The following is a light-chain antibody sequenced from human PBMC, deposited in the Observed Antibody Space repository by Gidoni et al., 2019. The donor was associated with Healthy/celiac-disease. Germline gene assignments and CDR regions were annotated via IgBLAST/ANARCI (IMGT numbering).Light chain of an antibody. J-gene: IGLJ1*01. Sequence: QSVLTQPPSVSGAPGQRVTISCTNIGAGYDVHWYQQLPGTAPKLLIFGNINRPSGVPDRFSGSKSGTSASLAITGLQAEDEADYYCQSYDSSLSGYVFGTGTKVTVL. V-gene: IGLV1-40*01. CDR1: IGAGYD. CDR2: GNI. CDR3: QSYDSSLSGYV.